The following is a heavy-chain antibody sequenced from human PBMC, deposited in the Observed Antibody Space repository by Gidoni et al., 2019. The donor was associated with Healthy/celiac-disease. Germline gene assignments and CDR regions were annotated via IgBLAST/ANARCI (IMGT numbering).Heavy chain of an antibody. V-gene: IGHV4-4*07. Sequence: QVQLQESGPGLVKPSETLSPTCTVSGGSISSYYWSWIRQPAGKGLEWIGRIYTSGSTNYNPSLKSRVTMSVDTSKNQFSLKLSSVTAADTAVYYCARDGATMIRDAFDIWGQGTMVTVSS. D-gene: IGHD1-26*01. J-gene: IGHJ3*02. CDR3: ARDGATMIRDAFDI. CDR2: IYTSGST. CDR1: GGSISSYY.